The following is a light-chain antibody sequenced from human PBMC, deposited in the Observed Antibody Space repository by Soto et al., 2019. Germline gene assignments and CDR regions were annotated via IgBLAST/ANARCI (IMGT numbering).Light chain of an antibody. CDR3: CSYTSSTTYV. CDR1: SSDVGGYNY. CDR2: AVT. J-gene: IGLJ1*01. Sequence: QSALNQPPSASGSPGQSITISCTGTSSDVGGYNYVSWYQQHPGKAPKLIIYAVTNRPSGVYIRFSGSKSGNTASLTISGLQAEDEADYYCCSYTSSTTYVFGPGTKVTVL. V-gene: IGLV2-14*01.